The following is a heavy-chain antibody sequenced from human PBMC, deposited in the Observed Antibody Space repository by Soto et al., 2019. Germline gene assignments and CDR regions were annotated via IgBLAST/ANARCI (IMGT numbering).Heavy chain of an antibody. CDR1: GFTFSSYA. J-gene: IGHJ3*02. V-gene: IGHV3-23*01. Sequence: EVQLLESGGGLVQPGGSLRLSCAASGFTFSSYAMSWVPQAPGKGLEWVSAISGSGGSTYYADSVKGRFTISRDNSKNTLYLQMNSLRAEDTAVYYCAKAYYDFWSGYSPLDAFDIWGQGTMVTVSS. D-gene: IGHD3-3*01. CDR3: AKAYYDFWSGYSPLDAFDI. CDR2: ISGSGGST.